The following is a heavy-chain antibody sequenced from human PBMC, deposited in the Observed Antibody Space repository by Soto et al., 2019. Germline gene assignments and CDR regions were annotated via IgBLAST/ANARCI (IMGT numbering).Heavy chain of an antibody. D-gene: IGHD3-22*01. Sequence: PGRSLRLSCAASGFTFSSYGMHWVRQAPGKGLEWVAVISYDGSNKYYADSVKGRFTISRDNSKNTLYLQMNSPRAEDTAVYYCAKELYYYDSSGYYDYWGQGTLVTVSS. V-gene: IGHV3-30*18. CDR3: AKELYYYDSSGYYDY. J-gene: IGHJ4*02. CDR2: ISYDGSNK. CDR1: GFTFSSYG.